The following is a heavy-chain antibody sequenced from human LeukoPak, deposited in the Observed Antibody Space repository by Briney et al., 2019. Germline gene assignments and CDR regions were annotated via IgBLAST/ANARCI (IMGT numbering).Heavy chain of an antibody. Sequence: PGGSLRLSCAASGFTFSSYWMSWVRQAPGKGLEWVANIKQDGSEKYYVDSVKGRFTISRDNAKNSLYLQMNSLRAEDTAVYYCATGSYSKGDLSYFDYWGQGTLVTVSS. CDR2: IKQDGSEK. D-gene: IGHD1-26*01. CDR1: GFTFSSYW. J-gene: IGHJ4*02. V-gene: IGHV3-7*03. CDR3: ATGSYSKGDLSYFDY.